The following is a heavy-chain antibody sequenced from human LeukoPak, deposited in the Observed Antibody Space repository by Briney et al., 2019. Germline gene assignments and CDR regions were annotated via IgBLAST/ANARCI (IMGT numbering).Heavy chain of an antibody. V-gene: IGHV3-73*01. J-gene: IGHJ4*02. CDR1: GFTFSGCD. CDR2: IKAYTYAT. Sequence: PGGSLRLSCATSGFTFSGCDMHWVRQASGKGLECVCRIKAYTYATAYAASLKDRFTISRDDSKNTAYLQMNSLRTEDTAVYYCARGLGDSNGYYFSDNWGQGTLVTVSS. D-gene: IGHD3-22*01. CDR3: ARGLGDSNGYYFSDN.